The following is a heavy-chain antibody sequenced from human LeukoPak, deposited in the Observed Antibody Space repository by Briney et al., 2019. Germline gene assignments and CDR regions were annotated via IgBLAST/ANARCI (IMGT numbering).Heavy chain of an antibody. CDR1: GYTFTYYY. D-gene: IGHD3-22*01. CDR3: ATLDYYDSSGYDAFDI. V-gene: IGHV1-46*01. Sequence: GASVKVSCKTSGYTFTYYYIHWVRQAPGQGLEWMGIINPSGGSTSYAQKFQGRVTMTRDTSTSTVYMELSSLRSEDTAVYYCATLDYYDSSGYDAFDIWGQGTMVTVSS. CDR2: INPSGGST. J-gene: IGHJ3*02.